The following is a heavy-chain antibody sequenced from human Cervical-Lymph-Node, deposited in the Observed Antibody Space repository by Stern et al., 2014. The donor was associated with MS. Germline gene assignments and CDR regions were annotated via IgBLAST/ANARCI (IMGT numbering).Heavy chain of an antibody. CDR1: GDSILNGGFY. CDR2: ISYSGST. CDR3: ARAEGTTYDYYYGLDV. D-gene: IGHD1-26*01. J-gene: IGHJ6*02. V-gene: IGHV4-31*03. Sequence: QVQLQESGPGLVKPSQTLSLTCTVSGDSILNGGFYWSWIRQHPGKGLEWIASISYSGSTSYNPSLKSRVAISVDTSKNQFSLKLSSVSVADTAVYYCARAEGTTYDYYYGLDVWGQGTTVTVSS.